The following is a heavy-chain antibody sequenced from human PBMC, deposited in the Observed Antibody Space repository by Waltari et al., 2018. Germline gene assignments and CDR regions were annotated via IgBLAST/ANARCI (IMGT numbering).Heavy chain of an antibody. D-gene: IGHD6-13*01. V-gene: IGHV4-34*01. J-gene: IGHJ4*02. Sequence: QVQLQQWGAGLLKPSETLSLTCAVYGGSFSGYYWSWIRQPPGKGLEWIGEINHSGSTNYNPSLKSRVTISVDTSKNQFSLKLSAVTAADTAVYYCALYSSSWYRPYWGQGTLVTVSS. CDR1: GGSFSGYY. CDR3: ALYSSSWYRPY. CDR2: INHSGST.